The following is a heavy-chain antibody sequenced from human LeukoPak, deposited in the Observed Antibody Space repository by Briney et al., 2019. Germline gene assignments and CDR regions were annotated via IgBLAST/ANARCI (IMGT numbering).Heavy chain of an antibody. CDR3: ARMDHHGGRDNWFDP. CDR1: GGTFNSYA. D-gene: IGHD2-15*01. V-gene: IGHV1-69*13. J-gene: IGHJ5*02. CDR2: IIPVFGTA. Sequence: ASVKVSCKASGGTFNSYAISWVRQAPGQGLEWMGGIIPVFGTAIYAQNFQGRVTITADESTNTAYMELGTLTSEDTAVYYCARMDHHGGRDNWFDPWGQGTLVTVSS.